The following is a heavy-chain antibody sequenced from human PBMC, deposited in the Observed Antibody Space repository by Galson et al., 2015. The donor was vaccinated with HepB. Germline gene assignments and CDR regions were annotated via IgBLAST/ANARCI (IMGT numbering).Heavy chain of an antibody. V-gene: IGHV3-7*01. Sequence: SLRLSCAASGFTFSSYGMHWVRQAPGKGLEWVANIKQDGSEKYYVDSVKGRFTISRDNAKNSLYLQMNSLRAEDTAVYYCARLTSSGWYNHWYFDLWGRGTLVTVSS. CDR1: GFTFSSYG. CDR3: ARLTSSGWYNHWYFDL. CDR2: IKQDGSEK. J-gene: IGHJ2*01. D-gene: IGHD6-19*01.